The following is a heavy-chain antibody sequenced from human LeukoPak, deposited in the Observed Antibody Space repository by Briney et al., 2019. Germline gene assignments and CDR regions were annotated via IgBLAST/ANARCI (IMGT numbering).Heavy chain of an antibody. CDR3: ARAPRLYSSSWYEDY. CDR2: IYHSGST. D-gene: IGHD6-13*01. J-gene: IGHJ4*02. V-gene: IGHV4-4*02. Sequence: SETLSLTCAVSGGSISSSNWWSWVRQPPGKGLEWIGEIYHSGSTNYNPSLKSRVTISVDKSKNQFSLKLSSETAADTAVYYCARAPRLYSSSWYEDYWGQGTLVTVSS. CDR1: GGSISSSNW.